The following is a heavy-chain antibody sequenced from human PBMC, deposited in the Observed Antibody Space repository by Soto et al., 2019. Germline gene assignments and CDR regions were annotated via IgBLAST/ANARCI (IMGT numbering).Heavy chain of an antibody. CDR2: ISWNSGSI. V-gene: IGHV3-9*01. CDR3: AKDIRPYCSGGSCYHYPDY. D-gene: IGHD2-15*01. Sequence: LRLSCAASGFTFDDYAMHWVRQAPGKGLEWVSGISWNSGSIGYADSVKGRFTISRDNAKNSLYLQMNSLRAEDTALYYCAKDIRPYCSGGSCYHYPDYWGQGTLVTVSS. J-gene: IGHJ4*02. CDR1: GFTFDDYA.